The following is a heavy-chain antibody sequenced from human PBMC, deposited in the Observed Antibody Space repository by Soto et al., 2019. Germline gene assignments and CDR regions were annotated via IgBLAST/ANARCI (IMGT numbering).Heavy chain of an antibody. CDR1: GFTFSGSA. Sequence: EVQLVESGGGFVQPGGSLKLSCAASGFTFSGSAMHWVRQASGKGLEWVGRIRSKANSYATAYAASVKGRFTISRDDSKNTAYLQMNSLKTEDTAVYYCTSRGAAGTLGYYYYMDVWGKGTTVTVSS. D-gene: IGHD6-13*01. V-gene: IGHV3-73*01. J-gene: IGHJ6*03. CDR3: TSRGAAGTLGYYYYMDV. CDR2: IRSKANSYAT.